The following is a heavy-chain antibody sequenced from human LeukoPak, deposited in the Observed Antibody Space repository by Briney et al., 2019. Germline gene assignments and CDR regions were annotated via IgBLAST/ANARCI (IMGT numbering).Heavy chain of an antibody. V-gene: IGHV4-59*08. CDR3: ARNSITMVRGVRENWFDP. J-gene: IGHJ5*02. CDR2: IFYSGNT. Sequence: PSETLSLTCTVSGGSISSYYWSWIRQPPGKGLEWIGYIFYSGNTNYNPSLKSRVTISVDTSKNQFSLKLSSVTAADTAVYYCARNSITMVRGVRENWFDPWGQGTLVTVSS. D-gene: IGHD3-10*01. CDR1: GGSISSYY.